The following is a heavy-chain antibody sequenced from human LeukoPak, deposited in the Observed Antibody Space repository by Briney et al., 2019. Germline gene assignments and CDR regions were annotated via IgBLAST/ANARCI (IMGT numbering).Heavy chain of an antibody. J-gene: IGHJ3*02. V-gene: IGHV3-74*01. CDR3: AREGLVDTAMVSAFDI. CDR1: GFTFSSYW. CDR2: INSDGSST. D-gene: IGHD5-18*01. Sequence: PGGSLRLSCAASGFTFSSYWMHWARQAPGKGLVWVSRINSDGSSTSYADSVKGRFTISRDNAKNTLYLQMNSLRAEDTAVYYCAREGLVDTAMVSAFDIWGQGTMVTVSS.